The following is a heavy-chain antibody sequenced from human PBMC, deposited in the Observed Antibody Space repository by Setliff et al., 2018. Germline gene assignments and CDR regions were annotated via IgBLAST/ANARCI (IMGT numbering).Heavy chain of an antibody. CDR2: GSPYNEKT. D-gene: IGHD5-12*01. CDR1: GYNFITFG. Sequence: ASVQVSCKASGYNFITFGIIWVRQAPGQGLEWMGWGSPYNEKTNYAEKFQGRFTMTADPSTTTVYMAVASLRSDDTAVYYCVRGPGPSVVVAMPFDRWGQGTLVTVSS. J-gene: IGHJ4*02. V-gene: IGHV1-18*01. CDR3: VRGPGPSVVVAMPFDR.